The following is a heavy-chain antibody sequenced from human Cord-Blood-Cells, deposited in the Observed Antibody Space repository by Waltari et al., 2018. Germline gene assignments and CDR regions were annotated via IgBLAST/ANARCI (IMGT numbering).Heavy chain of an antibody. CDR3: AKEHRSSSWYYYYGMDV. V-gene: IGHV3-30*18. D-gene: IGHD6-13*01. J-gene: IGHJ6*02. CDR2: ISYDGSNK. Sequence: SYGLHWVRQAPGKGLEWVAVISYDGSNKYYANSVKGRFTISRDTSKNTLYLQMNSLRAEDTAVYYRAKEHRSSSWYYYYGMDVWGQGTTVTVSS. CDR1: SYG.